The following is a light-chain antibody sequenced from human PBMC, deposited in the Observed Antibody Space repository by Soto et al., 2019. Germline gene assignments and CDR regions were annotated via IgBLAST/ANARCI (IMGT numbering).Light chain of an antibody. CDR1: QSVSSY. CDR3: QQYNNWPLT. CDR2: DAS. V-gene: IGKV3-11*01. Sequence: EIVLTQSPATLSLSPGERATLSCRASQSVSSYLAWYQQKPGQAPRLLIYDASNRATGIPVRFSGSGSGTEFTLTISSLQSEDFAVYSCQQYNNWPLTFGQGTKVDIK. J-gene: IGKJ1*01.